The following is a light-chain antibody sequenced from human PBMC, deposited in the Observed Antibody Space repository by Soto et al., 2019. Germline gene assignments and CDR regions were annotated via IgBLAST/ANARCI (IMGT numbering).Light chain of an antibody. CDR2: GNS. CDR3: QPYDSSLSGWV. V-gene: IGLV1-40*01. J-gene: IGLJ3*02. CDR1: SSNIGAGYD. Sequence: QSALTQPPSVSGAPGQRVTISCTGSSSNIGAGYDVHWYQQLPGTAPKLLIYGNSNRPSGVPDRFSGSKSGTSASLAITGLQAEDEADYYCQPYDSSLSGWVFGGGTKLTVL.